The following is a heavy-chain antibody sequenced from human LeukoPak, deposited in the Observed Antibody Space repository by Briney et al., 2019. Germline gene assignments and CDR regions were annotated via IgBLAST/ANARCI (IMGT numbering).Heavy chain of an antibody. CDR1: GFTFSSYA. J-gene: IGHJ5*02. CDR3: AREDWSDYYDSSGYALDP. V-gene: IGHV3-64*01. Sequence: QSGGSLRLSCAASGFTFSSYAMHWVRQAPGKGLEYVSAISSNGGSTYYANSVKGRFTISRDNSKNTLYLQMGSLRAEDMAVYYCAREDWSDYYDSSGYALDPWGQGTRVTVSS. CDR2: ISSNGGST. D-gene: IGHD3-22*01.